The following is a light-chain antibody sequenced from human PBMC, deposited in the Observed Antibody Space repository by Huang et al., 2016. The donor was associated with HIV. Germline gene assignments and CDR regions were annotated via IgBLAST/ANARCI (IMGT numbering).Light chain of an antibody. CDR1: QSSSSY. CDR3: QQTYITPLT. CDR2: AAS. J-gene: IGKJ2*01. V-gene: IGKV1-39*01. Sequence: DIQMTQSPSSLSASVGDRVTITCRASQSSSSYLNWYQQKPGKAPKVLIYAASSLQSVIPSRFSGSGAGTDFTLTISSLQPEDFATYYCQQTYITPLTFGQGTKLEIK.